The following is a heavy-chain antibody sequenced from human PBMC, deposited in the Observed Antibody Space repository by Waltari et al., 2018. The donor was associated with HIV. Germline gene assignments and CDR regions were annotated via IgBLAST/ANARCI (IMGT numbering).Heavy chain of an antibody. CDR3: AKVDYDSRKWYFDY. CDR2: ISGTGAST. J-gene: IGHJ4*02. CDR1: KFTFSSYA. V-gene: IGHV3-23*01. Sequence: EVDLLQSPGGLVQPGGSLTLSCSASKFTFSSYAMAWVRQAPGKWLEWVSSISGTGASTYYADSIKGRSTVSRDNSKNILYLQIDGLTAEDAALYFCAKVDYDSRKWYFDYWGRGTLVTVSS. D-gene: IGHD3-22*01.